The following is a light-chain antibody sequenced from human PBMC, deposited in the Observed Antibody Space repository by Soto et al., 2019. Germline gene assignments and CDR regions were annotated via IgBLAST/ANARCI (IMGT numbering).Light chain of an antibody. CDR3: QSYDSSLSNV. CDR2: GNS. Sequence: QSVLTQPPSVSGAPGQRVTISCTGSGSNIGAGYDVHWYQQLPGTAPKLLIYGNSNRPSGVPDRFSGSKSGTSASLAITGLQAEGEADYYCQSYDSSLSNVFGTGTKVTVL. J-gene: IGLJ1*01. V-gene: IGLV1-40*01. CDR1: GSNIGAGYD.